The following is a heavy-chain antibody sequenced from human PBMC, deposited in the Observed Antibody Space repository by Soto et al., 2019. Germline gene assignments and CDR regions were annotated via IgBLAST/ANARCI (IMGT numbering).Heavy chain of an antibody. CDR3: ARVYSSSWSDYGMDV. CDR2: ISAYNGNT. V-gene: IGHV1-18*01. Sequence: GASVKVSCKTSGYTFRSFGISWVRQAPGQGLEWMGWISAYNGNTNYAQKFQGRVTMTRDTSISTAYMELSRLESHDTAVYYCARVYSSSWSDYGMDVWGQGTTVTVSS. J-gene: IGHJ6*02. D-gene: IGHD6-13*01. CDR1: GYTFRSFG.